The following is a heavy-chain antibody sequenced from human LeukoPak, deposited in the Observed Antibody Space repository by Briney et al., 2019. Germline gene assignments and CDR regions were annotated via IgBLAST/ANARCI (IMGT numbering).Heavy chain of an antibody. V-gene: IGHV3-30*03. J-gene: IGHJ4*02. CDR3: VRDFPENWQLVPLLDY. CDR1: GFTFSSYG. D-gene: IGHD6-6*01. CDR2: ISYDGSKK. Sequence: GGSLRLSCAASGFTFSSYGMHWVRQAPGKGLEWVAVISYDGSKKYYVDSVKGRFTISRDNAKNSLYLQMNSLRPEDTAVYYCVRDFPENWQLVPLLDYWGQGTLVTVSS.